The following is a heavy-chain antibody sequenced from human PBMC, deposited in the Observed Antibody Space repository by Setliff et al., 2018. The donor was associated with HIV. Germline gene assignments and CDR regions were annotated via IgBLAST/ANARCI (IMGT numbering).Heavy chain of an antibody. CDR2: IKQDGSEK. V-gene: IGHV3-7*01. CDR3: ARSFWGFVRNAASGI. CDR1: GFTFSSYW. Sequence: GGSLRLSCAASGFTFSSYWMNWVRQAPGKGLEWVANIKQDGSEKYYVDSVKGRFTISRDNAKNSLYLQMNSLRAEDTAVYYCARSFWGFVRNAASGIWGQGTMVTVSS. D-gene: IGHD3-16*01. J-gene: IGHJ3*02.